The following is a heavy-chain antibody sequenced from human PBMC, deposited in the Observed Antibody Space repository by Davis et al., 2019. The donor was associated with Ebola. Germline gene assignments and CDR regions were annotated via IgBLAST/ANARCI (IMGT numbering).Heavy chain of an antibody. Sequence: GGSLRLSCAASGFTFTDYYMSWIRQAPGTGLEWVSHIGGSGSSVFYADSVKGRFTISRDNSKNSLYLQMNSLRAEDTAVYYCARDRYRGVDYYYGMDVWGHGTTVTVSS. J-gene: IGHJ6*02. D-gene: IGHD5-18*01. CDR2: IGGSGSSV. V-gene: IGHV3-11*04. CDR1: GFTFTDYY. CDR3: ARDRYRGVDYYYGMDV.